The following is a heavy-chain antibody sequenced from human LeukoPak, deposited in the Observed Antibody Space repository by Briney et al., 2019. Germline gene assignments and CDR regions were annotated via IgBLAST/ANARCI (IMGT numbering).Heavy chain of an antibody. D-gene: IGHD1-26*01. CDR1: GFTFSRYG. V-gene: IGHV3-33*06. CDR3: AKGAQKGSIVGATRFES. Sequence: GMSLRLSCAASGFTFSRYGMHWVRQAPGKGLEWVAVIWFNGDTEYYADSVKGRFTISRDNSMNTLYLQMNSLSAEDTAVYFCAKGAQKGSIVGATRFESWGQGTLVTVSS. CDR2: IWFNGDTE. J-gene: IGHJ4*02.